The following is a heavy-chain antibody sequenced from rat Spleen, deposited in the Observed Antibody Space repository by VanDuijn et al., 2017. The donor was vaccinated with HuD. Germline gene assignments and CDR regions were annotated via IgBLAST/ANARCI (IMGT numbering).Heavy chain of an antibody. Sequence: EVQLQESGPGLVKPSQSLSLTCSVTGYSITSSYSWNWIRKFPGNKLEWMGYINSAGSTNYNPSLKSRISITRDTSKNQFFLQVNSVTTEDTATYYCAKTTVTYYYVMDAWGQGASVTVSS. J-gene: IGHJ4*01. D-gene: IGHD1-11*01. CDR1: GYSITSSYS. CDR3: AKTTVTYYYVMDA. CDR2: INSAGST. V-gene: IGHV3-3*01.